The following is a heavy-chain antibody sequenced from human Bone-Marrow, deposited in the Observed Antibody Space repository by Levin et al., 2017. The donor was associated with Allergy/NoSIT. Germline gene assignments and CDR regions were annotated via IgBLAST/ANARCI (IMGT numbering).Heavy chain of an antibody. V-gene: IGHV1-2*02. Sequence: GASVKVSCKSSGYTFTGYYIHWVRQAPGQGLEWMGWLNPNSGRTKYAQKFQGSVTMTRDTSISTAYMELSSLISDDTAVYYCARDRGYSIGFGQPQVYWGQGTLVTVSS. CDR3: ARDRGYSIGFGQPQVY. J-gene: IGHJ4*02. CDR2: LNPNSGRT. CDR1: GYTFTGYY. D-gene: IGHD5-18*01.